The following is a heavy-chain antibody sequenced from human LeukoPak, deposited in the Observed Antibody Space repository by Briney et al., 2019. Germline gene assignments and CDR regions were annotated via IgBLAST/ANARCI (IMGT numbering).Heavy chain of an antibody. J-gene: IGHJ3*02. CDR1: GFTFSSYS. CDR2: ISSSSSYI. CDR3: ARDTPYYDILIGYYNRDAFDI. V-gene: IGHV3-21*01. Sequence: GGSLRLSCAASGFTFSSYSMNWVRQAPGKGLEWVSSISSSSSYIYYADSVKGRFTISRDNAKNSLYLQMNSLRAEDTAVYYCARDTPYYDILIGYYNRDAFDIWGQGTMVTVSS. D-gene: IGHD3-9*01.